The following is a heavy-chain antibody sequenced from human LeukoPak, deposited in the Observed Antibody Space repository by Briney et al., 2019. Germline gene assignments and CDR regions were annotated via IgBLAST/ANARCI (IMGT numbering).Heavy chain of an antibody. Sequence: SCKASGYTFTGYYMHWVRQAPGKGLEWVAVISYDGSNKYYADSVKGRFTIFRDNSKNTLYLQMNSLRAEVTAVYYCAKHDSSTSSNWFDPWGQGTLVTVSS. V-gene: IGHV3-30*18. D-gene: IGHD2-2*01. CDR2: ISYDGSNK. CDR3: AKHDSSTSSNWFDP. CDR1: GYTFTGYY. J-gene: IGHJ5*02.